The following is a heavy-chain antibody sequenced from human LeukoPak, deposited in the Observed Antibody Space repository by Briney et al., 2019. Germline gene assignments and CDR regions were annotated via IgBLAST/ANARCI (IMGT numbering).Heavy chain of an antibody. CDR3: ARGVAGVYFYYYMDV. Sequence: ASVKVSCKASGYTFTGYYMHWVRQSPGQGVEWMGWINPNNGDTHYAQKFQGTVTMTRDTSISTAYMELSSLRSDDTAVYYCARGVAGVYFYYYMDVWCKGTTVTVAS. D-gene: IGHD1-14*01. J-gene: IGHJ6*03. CDR1: GYTFTGYY. CDR2: INPNNGDT. V-gene: IGHV1-2*02.